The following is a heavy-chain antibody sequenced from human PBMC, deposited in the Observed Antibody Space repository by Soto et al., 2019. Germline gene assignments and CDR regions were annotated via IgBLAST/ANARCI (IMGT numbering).Heavy chain of an antibody. Sequence: GESLKISCKGSGYSFTSYWISWVRQMPGKGLEWMGRIDPSDSYTNYSPSFQGHVTISADKSISTAYLQWSSLKASDTAMYYCARLRFLEWLDYYGMDVWGQGTTVTVSS. CDR3: ARLRFLEWLDYYGMDV. D-gene: IGHD3-3*01. CDR2: IDPSDSYT. J-gene: IGHJ6*02. V-gene: IGHV5-10-1*01. CDR1: GYSFTSYW.